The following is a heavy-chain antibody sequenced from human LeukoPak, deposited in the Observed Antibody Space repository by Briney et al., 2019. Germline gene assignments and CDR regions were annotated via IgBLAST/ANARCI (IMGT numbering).Heavy chain of an antibody. D-gene: IGHD5-18*01. V-gene: IGHV3-30-3*01. CDR2: ISYDGSNK. CDR1: GFTFSSYA. Sequence: GGSLRLSCAASGFTFSSYAMHWVRQAPGKGLEWVAVISYDGSNKYYADSVKGRFTISRDNSKNTLYLQMNSLRAGDTAVYYCARTPDTALVTADYYFDYWGQGTLATVSS. CDR3: ARTPDTALVTADYYFDY. J-gene: IGHJ4*02.